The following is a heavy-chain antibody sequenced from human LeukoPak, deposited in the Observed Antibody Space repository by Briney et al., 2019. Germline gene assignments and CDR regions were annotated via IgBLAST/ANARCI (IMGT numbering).Heavy chain of an antibody. V-gene: IGHV3-48*01. Sequence: PGGSLRPSCAASGFTFSSYSMNWVRQAPGKGLEWVSYITSSSTNIYYADSVKGRFTISRDNAKNSLYLQMNSLRAEDTAVYYCAYSYGPYYYDYWGQGTLVTVSS. CDR1: GFTFSSYS. CDR3: AYSYGPYYYDY. J-gene: IGHJ4*02. CDR2: ITSSSTNI. D-gene: IGHD5-18*01.